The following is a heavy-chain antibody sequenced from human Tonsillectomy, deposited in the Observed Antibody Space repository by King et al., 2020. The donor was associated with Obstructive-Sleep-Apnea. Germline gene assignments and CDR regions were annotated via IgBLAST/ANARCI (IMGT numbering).Heavy chain of an antibody. CDR3: ARGGSAVPDQRGDFDL. CDR2: IWSDGGLK. D-gene: IGHD6-19*01. V-gene: IGHV3-30*02. CDR1: GFTFRNYG. J-gene: IGHJ2*01. Sequence: VQLVESGGGVVQPGGSLRLSCAASGFTFRNYGMHWVRQAPGKGLEWVAFIWSDGGLKFYADSVKGRFTISRDNSRGTLFLQMNSLRTEDTAVYYCARGGSAVPDQRGDFDLWGRGTLVTVSS.